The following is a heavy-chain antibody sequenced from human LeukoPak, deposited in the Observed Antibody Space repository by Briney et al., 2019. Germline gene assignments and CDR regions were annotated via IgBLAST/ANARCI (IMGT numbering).Heavy chain of an antibody. Sequence: ASVKVSCKVSGYTLTELFMYWVRQAPGKGLECMGGFDPEDGEAIYAQKFQGRVTMTEDTSTDTAYMELSSLRSEDTAVYYCAKDGDGSGWYREGSYFDYWGQGTLVTVSS. V-gene: IGHV1-24*01. CDR2: FDPEDGEA. J-gene: IGHJ4*02. CDR1: GYTLTELF. CDR3: AKDGDGSGWYREGSYFDY. D-gene: IGHD6-19*01.